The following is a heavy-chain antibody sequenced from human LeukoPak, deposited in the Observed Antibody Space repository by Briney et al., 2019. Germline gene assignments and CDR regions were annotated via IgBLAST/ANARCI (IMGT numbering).Heavy chain of an antibody. Sequence: GASVKVSCKASGYTFISNGINWVRQAPGQGLEWMGWISPHNGNTNYAQKLQGRVTMTTDTSTSTAYMEVRSLRSDDTAVYYCARAWIAVAGPGTSDYWGQGTLVMVSS. D-gene: IGHD6-19*01. CDR1: GYTFISNG. CDR2: ISPHNGNT. CDR3: ARAWIAVAGPGTSDY. V-gene: IGHV1-18*01. J-gene: IGHJ4*02.